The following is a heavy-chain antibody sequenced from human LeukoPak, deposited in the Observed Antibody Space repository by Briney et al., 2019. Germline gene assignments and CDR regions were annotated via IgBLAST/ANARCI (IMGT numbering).Heavy chain of an antibody. CDR1: GYTFTSYY. V-gene: IGHV1-46*01. D-gene: IGHD6-19*01. Sequence: ASVKVSCKASGYTFTSYYMHWVRQAPGQGLEWMGIINPSGGSTSYAQKFQGRVTMTTDTSTSTANMELRSLRSDDTAVYYCATAHLIIAVAGRSPNWFDPWGQGTLVTASS. J-gene: IGHJ5*02. CDR2: INPSGGST. CDR3: ATAHLIIAVAGRSPNWFDP.